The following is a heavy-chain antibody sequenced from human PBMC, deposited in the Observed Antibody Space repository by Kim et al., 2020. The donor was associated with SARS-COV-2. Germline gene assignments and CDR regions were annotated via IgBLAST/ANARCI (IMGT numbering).Heavy chain of an antibody. Sequence: ASVKVSCKASGYTFTSYAMHWVRQAPRQRLEWMGWINAGNGNTKYSQKFQGRVTITRDTSASTAYMELSSLRSEDTAVYYCARDTNYYDSSGYYDPLDYWGQGTLVTVSS. CDR3: ARDTNYYDSSGYYDPLDY. D-gene: IGHD3-22*01. J-gene: IGHJ4*02. CDR1: GYTFTSYA. V-gene: IGHV1-3*01. CDR2: INAGNGNT.